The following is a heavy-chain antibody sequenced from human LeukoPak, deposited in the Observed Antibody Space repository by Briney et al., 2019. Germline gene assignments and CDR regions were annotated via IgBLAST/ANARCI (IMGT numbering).Heavy chain of an antibody. CDR1: GGSISSYY. J-gene: IGHJ6*03. Sequence: SETLSLTCTVSGGSISSYYWSWIRQPPGKGLEWIGYIYYSGSTNYNPSLKSRVAISVDTSKNQFSLKLSSVTAADTAVYYCASLKMVQGVISYYYYYMDVWGKGTTVAVSS. CDR3: ASLKMVQGVISYYYYYMDV. V-gene: IGHV4-59*01. CDR2: IYYSGST. D-gene: IGHD3-10*01.